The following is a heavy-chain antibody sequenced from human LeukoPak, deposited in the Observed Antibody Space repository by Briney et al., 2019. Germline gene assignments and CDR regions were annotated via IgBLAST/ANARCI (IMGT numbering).Heavy chain of an antibody. V-gene: IGHV3-48*03. CDR2: IHSGGNTI. J-gene: IGHJ4*02. Sequence: PGGSLRPSCAASGFTFRNYAMNWVRLAPGKGLEWVSYIHSGGNTIFYADSVKGRFTISRDYAKNSLYLQMNSLRAEDTAVYYCARKSTGTTYFDYWGRGPWSPSPQ. CDR3: ARKSTGTTYFDY. CDR1: GFTFRNYA. D-gene: IGHD1-1*01.